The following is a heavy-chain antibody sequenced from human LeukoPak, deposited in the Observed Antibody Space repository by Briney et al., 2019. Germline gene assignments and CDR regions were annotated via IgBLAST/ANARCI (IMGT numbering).Heavy chain of an antibody. CDR1: GGAISSYY. Sequence: SETLSLTCTVSGGAISSYYWSWIRQPSGKGREWIGYIYYSGSTNYNPSLKSRVTISVDTSKNQFSLKLRSVTAADTAVYYYATSYESRGYYMVYWGQGILVTVSS. CDR2: IYYSGST. CDR3: ATSYESRGYYMVY. J-gene: IGHJ4*02. V-gene: IGHV4-59*08. D-gene: IGHD3-22*01.